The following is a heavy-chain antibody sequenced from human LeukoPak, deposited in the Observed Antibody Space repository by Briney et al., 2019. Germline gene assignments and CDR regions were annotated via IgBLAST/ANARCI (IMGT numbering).Heavy chain of an antibody. J-gene: IGHJ4*02. D-gene: IGHD6-19*01. V-gene: IGHV3-23*01. Sequence: GGSLRLSCAASGFTFSSFAMAWFRQAPGKGLEWVALISGVSDAIHYADSVKGRFILSRDNSKSTLFLQMNGLRADDSAIYYCAKESKWLPSYWGQGTRVTVSS. CDR2: ISGVSDAI. CDR3: AKESKWLPSY. CDR1: GFTFSSFA.